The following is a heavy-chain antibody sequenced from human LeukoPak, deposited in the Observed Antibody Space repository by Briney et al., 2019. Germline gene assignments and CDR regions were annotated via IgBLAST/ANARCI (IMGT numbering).Heavy chain of an antibody. D-gene: IGHD3-10*01. V-gene: IGHV4-39*01. J-gene: IGHJ3*02. CDR3: ARIGALAHGAFDI. CDR1: GASISSSSYY. Sequence: PSEPLSLTCTVSGASISSSSYYWGWIRNPPGKGLEWIGSIYYSGSTYYNPSLKSRVTISVDTSKNQFSLKLSSVTAADTAVYYCARIGALAHGAFDIWGQGTMVTVSS. CDR2: IYYSGST.